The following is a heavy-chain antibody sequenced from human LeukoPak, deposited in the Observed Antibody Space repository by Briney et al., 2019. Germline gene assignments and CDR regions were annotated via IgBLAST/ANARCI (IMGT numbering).Heavy chain of an antibody. Sequence: SETLSLTCTVSGGSISSYYWSWIRQPAGKGLEWIGRIYTSGSTNYNPSLKSRVIISVDTSKNQFSLKLSSVTAADTAVYYCATGPPPALFGSYYYMDVWGKGTTVTVSS. V-gene: IGHV4-4*07. D-gene: IGHD3-10*01. CDR3: ATGPPPALFGSYYYMDV. CDR1: GGSISSYY. J-gene: IGHJ6*03. CDR2: IYTSGST.